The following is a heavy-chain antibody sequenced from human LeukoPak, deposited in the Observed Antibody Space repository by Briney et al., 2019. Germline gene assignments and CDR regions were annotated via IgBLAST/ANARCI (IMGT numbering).Heavy chain of an antibody. D-gene: IGHD3-10*01. V-gene: IGHV3-74*01. CDR1: GFTFSSYW. J-gene: IGHJ4*02. Sequence: GGSLRLSCVASGFTFSSYWMHWVRQAPGKGLVWVSRINTDGSSTSYADSVKGRFTISRDNAKNTLYLQMNSLRAEDTAVYYCARDPLGILWFGELPGDWGQGTLVTVSS. CDR3: ARDPLGILWFGELPGD. CDR2: INTDGSST.